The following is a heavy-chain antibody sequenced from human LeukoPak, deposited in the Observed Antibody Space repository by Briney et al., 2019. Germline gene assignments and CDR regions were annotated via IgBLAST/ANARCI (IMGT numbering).Heavy chain of an antibody. J-gene: IGHJ4*02. Sequence: ASVKGSCKPSGYTFTSYAISWLRQAPGQGLEWMGWISTYSGNTNYAQKLQGRITMPIETSTSTAYLELRSLRSDDPAVYYCARGGSRLVTYGNFHYRGQGTLVTVSS. CDR1: GYTFTSYA. V-gene: IGHV1-18*01. D-gene: IGHD2-21*02. CDR2: ISTYSGNT. CDR3: ARGGSRLVTYGNFHY.